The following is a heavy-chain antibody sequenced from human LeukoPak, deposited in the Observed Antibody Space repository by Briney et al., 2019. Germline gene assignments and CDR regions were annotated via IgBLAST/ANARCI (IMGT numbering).Heavy chain of an antibody. D-gene: IGHD3-22*01. CDR2: IYYSGST. V-gene: IGHV4-59*12. Sequence: PSETLSLTCTVSGGSISSYYWGWIRQPPGKGLEWTGYIYYSGSTYYNPSLKSRVTISIDTSKKQFSLKLRSVTAADTAVYYCARDNYYDSTGYTDYWGQGTLVTVSS. CDR1: GGSISSYY. CDR3: ARDNYYDSTGYTDY. J-gene: IGHJ4*02.